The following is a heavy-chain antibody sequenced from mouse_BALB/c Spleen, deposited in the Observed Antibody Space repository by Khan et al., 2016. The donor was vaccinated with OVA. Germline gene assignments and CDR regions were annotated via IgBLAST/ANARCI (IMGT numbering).Heavy chain of an antibody. D-gene: IGHD1-1*01. V-gene: IGHV5-9-3*01. Sequence: EVQLLETGGGLVEPGGSLKLSCAASEFTFSSYAMSWVRQTPAKRLEWVATITSGGNYTYYPDSVKGRFTISRDNAKNTLYLQLSSLRSEDTAMYYCARPPITTVVATSYWFFDVWGAGTTVTVSS. CDR1: EFTFSSYA. CDR2: ITSGGNYT. J-gene: IGHJ1*01. CDR3: ARPPITTVVATSYWFFDV.